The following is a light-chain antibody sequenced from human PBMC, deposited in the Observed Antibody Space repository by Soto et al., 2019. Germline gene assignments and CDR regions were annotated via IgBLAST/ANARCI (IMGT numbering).Light chain of an antibody. CDR3: AAWDDSLSGPNYV. V-gene: IGLV1-47*01. CDR1: SSNIGSNY. Sequence: QSALTQPPSASGTPGQRVTISCSGSSSNIGSNYVYWYQQLPGTAPKLLIYRNNQRPSGVPDRFSGSKSGTSASLAISGLRSEDEADDYCAAWDDSLSGPNYVFGTGTNVTVL. J-gene: IGLJ1*01. CDR2: RNN.